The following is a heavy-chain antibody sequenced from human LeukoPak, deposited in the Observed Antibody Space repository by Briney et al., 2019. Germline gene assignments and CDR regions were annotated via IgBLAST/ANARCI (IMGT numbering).Heavy chain of an antibody. CDR2: ISGSGGST. V-gene: IGHV3-23*01. D-gene: IGHD3-3*01. CDR3: ARDYDFWSASDY. J-gene: IGHJ4*02. Sequence: GGSLRLSCAASGFTFSSYAMSWVRQAPGQGLEWVSAISGSGGSTYYADSVKGRFTISRDNSKNTLYLQMNSLRAEDTAVYYCARDYDFWSASDYWGQGTLVTVSS. CDR1: GFTFSSYA.